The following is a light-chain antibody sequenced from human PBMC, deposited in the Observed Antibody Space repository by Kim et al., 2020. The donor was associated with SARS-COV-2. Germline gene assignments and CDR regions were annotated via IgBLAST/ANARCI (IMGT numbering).Light chain of an antibody. V-gene: IGLV1-47*01. CDR3: ATWDDTLGAYV. CDR1: RSNIGTNY. CDR2: NTN. Sequence: QSVLTQPPSASGTPGQRVTISCSGGRSNIGTNYIYWYQQFPGTAPKLLIYNTNQRPSGVPDRFSGSKSGTSASLAISGLRSEDEADYYCATWDDTLGAYVFGPGTKVTVL. J-gene: IGLJ1*01.